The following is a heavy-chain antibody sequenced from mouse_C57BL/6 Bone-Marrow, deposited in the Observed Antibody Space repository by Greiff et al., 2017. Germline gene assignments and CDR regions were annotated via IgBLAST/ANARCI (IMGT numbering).Heavy chain of an antibody. CDR3: TTDSSGYGY. J-gene: IGHJ2*01. CDR2: IGPENGDT. V-gene: IGHV14-4*01. Sequence: EVQLLQSGAELVRPGASVKLSCAASGFNIKDYYMHWVHQTPEQGLEWIGWIGPENGDTEYASTLQGKATITADTSSNTAYLKLSSLTSEDTAGYYCTTDSSGYGYWGQGTTLTVSS. D-gene: IGHD3-2*02. CDR1: GFNIKDYY.